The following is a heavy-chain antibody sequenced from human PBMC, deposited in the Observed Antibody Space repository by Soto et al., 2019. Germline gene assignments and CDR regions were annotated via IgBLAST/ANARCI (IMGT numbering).Heavy chain of an antibody. CDR2: IDPSDSYT. D-gene: IGHD3-10*01. CDR1: GYSFTSYW. CDR3: ARRATMVRGVIGLDV. Sequence: GESLKISCKGSGYSFTSYWISWVRQMPGKGLEWMGRIDPSDSYTNYSPSFQGHVTISADKSISTAYLQWSSLKASDTAMYYCARRATMVRGVIGLDVWGQGTTVTVSS. V-gene: IGHV5-10-1*01. J-gene: IGHJ6*02.